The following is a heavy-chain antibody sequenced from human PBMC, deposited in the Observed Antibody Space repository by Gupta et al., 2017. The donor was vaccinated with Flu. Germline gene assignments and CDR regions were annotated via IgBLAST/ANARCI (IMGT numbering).Heavy chain of an antibody. D-gene: IGHD6-19*01. CDR1: GGSFSGYY. CDR2: INHSGST. J-gene: IGHJ4*02. CDR3: ARGRGFMWAVAAEGGYYFDY. V-gene: IGHV4-34*01. Sequence: QVQLQQWGAGLLKPSETLSLTCAVYGGSFSGYYWSWIRQPPGKGLEWIGEINHSGSTNYNPSLKSRVTISVDTSKNQFSLKLSSVTAADTAVYYCARGRGFMWAVAAEGGYYFDYWGQGTLVTVSS.